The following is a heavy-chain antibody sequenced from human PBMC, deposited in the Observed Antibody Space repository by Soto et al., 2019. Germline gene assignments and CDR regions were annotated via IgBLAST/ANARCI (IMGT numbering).Heavy chain of an antibody. CDR2: IYYSGST. J-gene: IGHJ4*02. Sequence: SETLSLTCTVSGGSISSYYWSWIRQPPGKGLEWIGYIYYSGSTNYNPSLKSRVTISVDTSKNQFSLKLSSVTAADTAVYYCARVYDSSGYTLDYFDYWGQGTMVTVSS. CDR1: GGSISSYY. V-gene: IGHV4-59*01. D-gene: IGHD3-22*01. CDR3: ARVYDSSGYTLDYFDY.